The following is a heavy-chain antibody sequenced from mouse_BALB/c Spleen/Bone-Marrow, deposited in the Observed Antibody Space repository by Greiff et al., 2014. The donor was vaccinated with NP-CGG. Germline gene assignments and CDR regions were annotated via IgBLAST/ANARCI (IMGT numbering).Heavy chain of an antibody. V-gene: IGHV5-17*02. Sequence: EVQLVESGGGLVQPGGSRKLSCAASGFTFSSFGMHWVRQAPEKGLEWVAYISSGSTTIYYADTVKGRFTTSRDNPKNTLFLQMTSLRSEDTAIYYCARDYYGSIYFGYWGQGTTLTVSS. D-gene: IGHD1-1*01. J-gene: IGHJ2*01. CDR2: ISSGSTTI. CDR1: GFTFSSFG. CDR3: ARDYYGSIYFGY.